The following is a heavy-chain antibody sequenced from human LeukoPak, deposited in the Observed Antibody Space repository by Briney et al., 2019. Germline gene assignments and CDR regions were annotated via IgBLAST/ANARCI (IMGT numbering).Heavy chain of an antibody. CDR2: IYSGGST. D-gene: IGHD6-13*01. J-gene: IGHJ4*02. Sequence: PGGPLRLSCAASGFTVSTNYMSWVRQAPGKGLEWVSIIYSGGSTYYADSVKGRFTISRDNSKNTLYLQMNSLRAEDTAVYYCAGRRPSSWSFDYWGQGTLVTVSS. V-gene: IGHV3-53*01. CDR1: GFTVSTNY. CDR3: AGRRPSSWSFDY.